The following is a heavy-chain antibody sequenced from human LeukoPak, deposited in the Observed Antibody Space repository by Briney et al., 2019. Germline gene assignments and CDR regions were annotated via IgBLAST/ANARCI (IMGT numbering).Heavy chain of an antibody. Sequence: PGGSLRLSCAASGFTVSTNYMSWLRQAPGKGLEWVSVIYRGGDTYYADSVKGRFTISRDKSKNTLYLQMNSLRAEDTAVYYCARRYFDSGNWFDPWGQGTLVTVSS. J-gene: IGHJ5*02. CDR2: IYRGGDT. CDR1: GFTVSTNY. D-gene: IGHD3-9*01. V-gene: IGHV3-53*01. CDR3: ARRYFDSGNWFDP.